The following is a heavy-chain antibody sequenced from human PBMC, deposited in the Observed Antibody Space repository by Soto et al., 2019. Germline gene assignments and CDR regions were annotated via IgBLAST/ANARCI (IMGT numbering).Heavy chain of an antibody. J-gene: IGHJ4*02. D-gene: IGHD6-13*01. CDR3: AKAGGGDIAPAGNVDN. Sequence: PGGSLRLSCAASGFTFSSCAMSWVRQAPGKGLEWVSAVSGSGSSTYYADSVKGRFTISRDNSKNTLYLQMNSLRAEDTAVYYSAKAGGGDIAPAGNVDNLGQGTLVTVSS. CDR1: GFTFSSCA. CDR2: VSGSGSST. V-gene: IGHV3-23*01.